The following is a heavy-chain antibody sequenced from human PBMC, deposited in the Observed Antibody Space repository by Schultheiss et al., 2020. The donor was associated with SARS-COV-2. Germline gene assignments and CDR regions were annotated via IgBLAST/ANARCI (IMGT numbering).Heavy chain of an antibody. CDR1: GGSISSSSYY. V-gene: IGHV3-11*04. Sequence: LSLTCTVSGGSISSSSYYWGWIRQAPGKGLEWFSYIGSSGSTIYYADSVKGRFTISRDNAKNSLYLQMNSLRAEDTAVYYCARDYIYCSGGSCQLLDYWGQGTLVTVSS. D-gene: IGHD2-15*01. CDR3: ARDYIYCSGGSCQLLDY. J-gene: IGHJ4*02. CDR2: IGSSGSTI.